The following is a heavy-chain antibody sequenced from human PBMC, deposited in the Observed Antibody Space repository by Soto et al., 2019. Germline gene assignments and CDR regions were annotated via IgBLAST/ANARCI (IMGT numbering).Heavy chain of an antibody. D-gene: IGHD2-8*01. Sequence: ASVKVSCKASGYTFTGYYMHWVRQAPGQGLEWMGWINPNSGGTSYAQKFQGWVTMTRDTSISTAYMELSRLRSDDTAVYYCARDPGVYYFDYWGQGTLVTVSS. V-gene: IGHV1-2*04. J-gene: IGHJ4*02. CDR3: ARDPGVYYFDY. CDR1: GYTFTGYY. CDR2: INPNSGGT.